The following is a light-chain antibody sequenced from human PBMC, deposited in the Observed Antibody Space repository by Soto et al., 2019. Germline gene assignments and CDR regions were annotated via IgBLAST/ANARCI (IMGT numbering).Light chain of an antibody. J-gene: IGLJ3*02. CDR3: QVWDSSSDHWV. V-gene: IGLV3-21*02. CDR1: NIGHRR. CDR2: DDT. Sequence: SYELTQPPSVSVAPGQTARLTCGGYNIGHRRVHWYQQKPGQAPLLVVYDDTDLPSGIPERFSGSNSVNTATLIISSVEAGDEDDCYCQVWDSSSDHWVFGGGTKVTVL.